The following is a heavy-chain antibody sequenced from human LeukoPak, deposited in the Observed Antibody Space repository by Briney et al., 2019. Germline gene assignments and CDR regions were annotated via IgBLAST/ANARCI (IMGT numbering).Heavy chain of an antibody. CDR1: GSTFTAYY. CDR3: ATPYYYDNSGYQFCDI. J-gene: IGHJ3*02. D-gene: IGHD3-22*01. Sequence: ASVKVSRKASGSTFTAYYMHWVRQSPGQGLEWMGWINPNNGDTNYPQKFQGRVTMTRDTSISTAYMELTSLRSDDTAVYYCATPYYYDNSGYQFCDIWGQGTMVTVSS. CDR2: INPNNGDT. V-gene: IGHV1-2*02.